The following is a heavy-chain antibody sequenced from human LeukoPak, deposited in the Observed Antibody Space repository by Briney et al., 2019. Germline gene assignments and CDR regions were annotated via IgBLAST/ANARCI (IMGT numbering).Heavy chain of an antibody. CDR3: ARTLKGGPVY. V-gene: IGHV2-70*11. D-gene: IGHD3-16*01. CDR2: IGWDNDK. J-gene: IGHJ4*02. Sequence: SGPTLVNPTRTLTLTCTLSGFSLSTSGMCVSWIRQPPGKALEWLARIGWDNDKYYSTSLKTRLTISKDTSKNQVVLTMTNMDPVDTATYYCARTLKGGPVYWGQGTLVTVSS. CDR1: GFSLSTSGMC.